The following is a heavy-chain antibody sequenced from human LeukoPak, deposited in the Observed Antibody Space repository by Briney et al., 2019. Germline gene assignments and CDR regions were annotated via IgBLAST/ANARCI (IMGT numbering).Heavy chain of an antibody. V-gene: IGHV3-21*01. J-gene: IGHJ4*02. D-gene: IGHD1-26*01. CDR1: GFTFSSYN. CDR2: ISSSSSYI. Sequence: PGGSLRLSCAASGFTFSSYNMNWVRQAPGKGLEWVSSISSSSSYIYYADSVKGRFTISRDNAKNSLYLQMNSPRAEDTAVYYCARDSGNSGSYFPSDYWGQGTLVTVSS. CDR3: ARDSGNSGSYFPSDY.